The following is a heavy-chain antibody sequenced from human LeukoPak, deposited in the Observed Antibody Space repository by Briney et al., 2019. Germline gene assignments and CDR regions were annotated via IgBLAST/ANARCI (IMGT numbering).Heavy chain of an antibody. CDR2: IYHSGST. J-gene: IGHJ6*03. Sequence: PSGTLSLTCAVPGGSISSSNWWSWVRQPPGKGLEWIGEIYHSGSTNYNPSLKSRVTISVDKSKNQFSLKLSSVTAADTAVYYCARTFKGIAAAGYYYYYYMDVWGKGTMVTVSS. D-gene: IGHD6-13*01. V-gene: IGHV4-4*02. CDR1: GGSISSSNW. CDR3: ARTFKGIAAAGYYYYYYMDV.